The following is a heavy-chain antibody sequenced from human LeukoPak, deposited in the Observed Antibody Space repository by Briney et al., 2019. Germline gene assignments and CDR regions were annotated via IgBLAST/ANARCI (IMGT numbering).Heavy chain of an antibody. J-gene: IGHJ4*02. CDR1: GFTFSNAW. CDR3: TTDFGVRDY. D-gene: IGHD3-10*01. CDR2: IKSKTDGGTT. V-gene: IGHV3-15*01. Sequence: GGSLRLSCAASGFTFSNAWMSWVRQAPGKGLPGVGRIKSKTDGGTTDYTAPVKGRFTISRDDSKNTLYLKMNSLKTEDTAVYYCTTDFGVRDYWGQGTLVTVSS.